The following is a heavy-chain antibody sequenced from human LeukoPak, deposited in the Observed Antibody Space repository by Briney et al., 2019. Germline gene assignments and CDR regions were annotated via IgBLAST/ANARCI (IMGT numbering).Heavy chain of an antibody. V-gene: IGHV4-59*01. J-gene: IGHJ3*02. Sequence: SETLSLICTVSGGSISSYYWSWIRQPPGKGLEWIGYIYYSGSTNYNPSLKSRVTISVDTSKNQFSLKLSSVTAADTALYYCAREFRTGVQDDAFDIWGQGTMVTVSS. CDR1: GGSISSYY. CDR2: IYYSGST. CDR3: AREFRTGVQDDAFDI. D-gene: IGHD7-27*01.